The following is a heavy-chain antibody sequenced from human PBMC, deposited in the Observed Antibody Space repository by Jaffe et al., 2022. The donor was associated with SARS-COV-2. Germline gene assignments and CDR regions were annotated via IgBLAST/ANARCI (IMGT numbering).Heavy chain of an antibody. CDR3: ARDVVGGRGYSAFAGRKDYMDV. Sequence: QVQLVESGGGVVQPGKSLRLSCAVSGFTFSDWAVHWVRQAPGRGPEWVAVISQDGSDRYYADSVRGRFTISRDNSKNTLFLQMNSLRAEDTAVYHCARDVVGGRGYSAFAGRKDYMDVWGKGTTVAVSS. D-gene: IGHD5-18*01. J-gene: IGHJ6*03. V-gene: IGHV3-30*04. CDR1: GFTFSDWA. CDR2: ISQDGSDR.